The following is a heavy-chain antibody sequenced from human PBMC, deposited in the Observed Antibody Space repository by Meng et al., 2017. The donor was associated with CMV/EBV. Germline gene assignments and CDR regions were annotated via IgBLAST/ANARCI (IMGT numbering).Heavy chain of an antibody. J-gene: IGHJ5*02. CDR3: ARDPYYGSGSYYT. CDR1: GGSVSSGSYY. CDR2: IYYSGST. V-gene: IGHV4-61*01. D-gene: IGHD3-10*01. Sequence: VYGGSVSSGSYYWSWFRQPPGKGLEWIGYIYYSGSTNYNPSLKSRVTISVDTSKNQFSLKLSSVTAADTAVYYCARDPYYGSGSYYTWGQGTLVTVSS.